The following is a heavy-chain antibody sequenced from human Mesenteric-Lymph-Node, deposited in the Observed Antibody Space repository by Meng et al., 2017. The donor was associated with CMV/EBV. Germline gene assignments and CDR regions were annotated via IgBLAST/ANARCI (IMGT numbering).Heavy chain of an antibody. J-gene: IGHJ4*02. CDR2: INIVEDKT. CDR1: GYTFSSYA. D-gene: IGHD3-16*01. CDR3: ARTNNWGFDY. Sequence: QVQLVRSGAEVKQPGASAKLSCKASGYTFSSYAMHWVRQAPGQRLEWMGWINIVEDKTKTSQNFQGRVTLTRDTSANTAYMELSSLRSDDTAVYYCARTNNWGFDYWGQGTLVTVSS. V-gene: IGHV1-3*04.